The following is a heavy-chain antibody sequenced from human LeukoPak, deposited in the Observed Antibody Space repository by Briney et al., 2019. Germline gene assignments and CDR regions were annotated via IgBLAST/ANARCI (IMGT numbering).Heavy chain of an antibody. CDR2: IYTSGST. V-gene: IGHV4-61*02. CDR3: ARTVVVTARTFDY. J-gene: IGHJ4*02. D-gene: IGHD2-15*01. CDR1: GGSISSGSYY. Sequence: PSQTLSPTCTVSGGSISSGSYYWSWIRQPAGKGLEWIGRIYTSGSTNYNPSLKSRVTISVDTSKNQFSLKLSSVTAADTAVYYCARTVVVTARTFDYWGQGTLVTVSS.